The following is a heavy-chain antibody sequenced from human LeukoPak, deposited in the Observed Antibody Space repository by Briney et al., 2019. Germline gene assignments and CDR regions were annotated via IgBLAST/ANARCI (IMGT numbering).Heavy chain of an antibody. D-gene: IGHD5-24*01. J-gene: IGHJ4*02. CDR2: IWYGGSNK. CDR1: GFTFSSYG. CDR3: AKAGAEDGYNFDY. Sequence: PGGSLRLSCAASGFTFSSYGMHWVRQAPGKGLEWVAVIWYGGSNKYYADSVKGRFTISRDNSKNTLYLQMNSLRAEDTAVYYCAKAGAEDGYNFDYWGQGTLVTVSS. V-gene: IGHV3-30*02.